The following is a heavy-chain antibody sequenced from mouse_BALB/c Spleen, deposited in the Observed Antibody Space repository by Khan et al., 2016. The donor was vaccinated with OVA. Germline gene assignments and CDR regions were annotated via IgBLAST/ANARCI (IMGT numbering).Heavy chain of an antibody. CDR3: ARGEDYYGSRGAWFAY. V-gene: IGHV1-12*01. D-gene: IGHD1-1*01. CDR1: GYTFTSYN. J-gene: IGHJ3*01. Sequence: QVQLQQPGAELVKPGASVKMSCKASGYTFTSYNMHWVKQTPGQGLEWIGAIYPGNGDTSYNQKFKGKATLTADKSSRTASMQLSSLTSEDSAVYYCARGEDYYGSRGAWFAYWGQGTLVTVSA. CDR2: IYPGNGDT.